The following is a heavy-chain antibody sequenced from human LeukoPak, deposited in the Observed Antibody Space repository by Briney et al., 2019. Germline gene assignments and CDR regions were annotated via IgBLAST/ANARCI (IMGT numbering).Heavy chain of an antibody. J-gene: IGHJ6*03. CDR1: GGSISSSSYY. CDR2: IYYSGST. D-gene: IGHD3-9*01. CDR3: ARGPHYDILTGRYYYYYYMDV. Sequence: PSETLSLTCTVSGGSISSSSYYWGWIRQPPGKGLEWIGSIYYSGSTYYNPSLKSRVTISVDTSKNQFSLKLSSVTAADTAVYYCARGPHYDILTGRYYYYYYMDVWGKGTTVTISS. V-gene: IGHV4-39*01.